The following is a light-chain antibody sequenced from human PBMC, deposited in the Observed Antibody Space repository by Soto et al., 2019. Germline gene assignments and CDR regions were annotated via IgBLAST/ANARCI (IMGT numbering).Light chain of an antibody. CDR1: SSDVGSYNY. Sequence: QSVLTQPPSASGSPGQSVTISCTGTSSDVGSYNYVSWYQQHPGKAPKLMIYEVSKRPSGVPDRFSGSKSGNTASLTVSGLQAEDEADYYSSSYVGSNTPYVFGTGTKVTVL. J-gene: IGLJ1*01. CDR3: SSYVGSNTPYV. V-gene: IGLV2-8*01. CDR2: EVS.